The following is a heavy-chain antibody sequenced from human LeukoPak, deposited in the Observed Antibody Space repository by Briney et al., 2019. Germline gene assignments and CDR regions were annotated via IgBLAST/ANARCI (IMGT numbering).Heavy chain of an antibody. CDR3: ATPVGAYRPFDY. V-gene: IGHV1-24*01. CDR1: GYTLTELS. Sequence: EASVKVSCKVSGYTLTELSMHWVRQAPGKGLEWMGGFDPEDGETIYAQKFQGRVTMTEDTSTDTAYMELSSLRSEDTAVYYCATPVGAYRPFDYWGQGTLVTVSS. CDR2: FDPEDGET. D-gene: IGHD1-26*01. J-gene: IGHJ4*02.